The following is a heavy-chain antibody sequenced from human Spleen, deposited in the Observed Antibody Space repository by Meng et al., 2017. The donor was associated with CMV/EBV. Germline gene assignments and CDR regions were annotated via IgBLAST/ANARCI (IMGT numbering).Heavy chain of an antibody. CDR2: IIPIFGTA. V-gene: IGHV1-69*05. Sequence: SCKASGATFSSYAVSWVRQAPGQGLEWLGGIIPIFGTATYAQKFRGRVTITTDESTSTAYMELSSLRSEDTAVYYCARGNLWEFDYWGQGTLVTVSS. CDR1: GATFSSYA. D-gene: IGHD1-26*01. J-gene: IGHJ4*02. CDR3: ARGNLWEFDY.